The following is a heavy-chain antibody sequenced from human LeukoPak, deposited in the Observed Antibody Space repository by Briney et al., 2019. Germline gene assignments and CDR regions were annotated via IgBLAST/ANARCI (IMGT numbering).Heavy chain of an antibody. V-gene: IGHV1-46*01. J-gene: IGHJ2*01. Sequence: GASVKVSCKASGYTFTSYYMHWVRQAPGQGLEWMGIINPSGGSTSYAQKFQGRVTMARDRATRTVYMALSSLRSQDTAVYYCARGVVLPYWYFDLWGRGTLVTVSS. CDR2: INPSGGST. CDR3: ARGVVLPYWYFDL. CDR1: GYTFTSYY. D-gene: IGHD2-15*01.